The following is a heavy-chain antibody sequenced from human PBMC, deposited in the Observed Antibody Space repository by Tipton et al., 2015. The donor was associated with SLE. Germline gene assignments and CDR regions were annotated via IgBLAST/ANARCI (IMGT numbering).Heavy chain of an antibody. J-gene: IGHJ4*02. D-gene: IGHD6-13*01. CDR2: ISSSSSYI. CDR1: GFTFSSYS. Sequence: SLRLSCAASGFTFSSYSMNWVRQAPGKGLEWVSSISSSSSYIYYADSVKGRFTISRDNAKNSLYLQMNSLRAEDTAVYYCARVGSSWYGNEGSDYWGQGTLVTVSS. V-gene: IGHV3-21*01. CDR3: ARVGSSWYGNEGSDY.